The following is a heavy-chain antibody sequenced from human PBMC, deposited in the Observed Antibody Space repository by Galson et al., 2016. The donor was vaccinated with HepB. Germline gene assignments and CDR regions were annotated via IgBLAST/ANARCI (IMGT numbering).Heavy chain of an antibody. D-gene: IGHD5-24*01. V-gene: IGHV3-7*01. Sequence: SLRLSCAASGFTFDNWWMMWVRQAPGKGLEWVADIKTDGSAQAYVDSVRGRLTISRDNAKNSLYLQLTSLRAEDSAVYYCPRGTREADYWGQGTLVTVSS. CDR1: GFTFDNWW. CDR2: IKTDGSAQ. J-gene: IGHJ4*02. CDR3: PRGTREADY.